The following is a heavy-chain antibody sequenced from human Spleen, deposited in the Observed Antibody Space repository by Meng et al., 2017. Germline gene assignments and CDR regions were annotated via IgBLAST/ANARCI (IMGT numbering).Heavy chain of an antibody. V-gene: IGHV3-23*01. CDR2: IGGSGGGT. CDR3: AKRGDSRGAFDI. J-gene: IGHJ3*02. CDR1: GFTFDSYA. D-gene: IGHD3-10*01. Sequence: GESLKISCAASGFTFDSYAMSWVRQSPGKGLEWVSSIGGSGGGTYYADSVKGHFTISRDNSKNTLYLQLNSLRAEDTAVYYCAKRGDSRGAFDIWGQGTMVTVSS.